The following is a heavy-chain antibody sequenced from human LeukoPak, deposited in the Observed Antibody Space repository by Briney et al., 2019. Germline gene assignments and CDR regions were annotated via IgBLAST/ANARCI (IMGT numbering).Heavy chain of an antibody. CDR2: ISWNSGSI. D-gene: IGHD5-18*01. J-gene: IGHJ4*02. CDR3: AKARRGYSYGIFDY. Sequence: GRSLRLSCAASGFTFDDYAMHWVRHAPGKGLEWVSGISWNSGSIGYADSVKGRFTISRDNAKNSLYLQMNSLRAEDTALYYCAKARRGYSYGIFDYWGQGTLVTVSS. V-gene: IGHV3-9*01. CDR1: GFTFDDYA.